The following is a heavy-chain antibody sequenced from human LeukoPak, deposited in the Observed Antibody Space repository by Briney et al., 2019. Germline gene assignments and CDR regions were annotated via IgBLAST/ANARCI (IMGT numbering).Heavy chain of an antibody. D-gene: IGHD2-8*01. Sequence: GGSLRLSCAASGFTFNTFWMSWVRQAPGKGLEWVSYISSSGSTIYYADSVKSRFTISSDNAKTSLYLQMNSRRAEDTAVYYCARDTKHDYWGQGTLVTVSS. V-gene: IGHV3-48*04. CDR3: ARDTKHDY. CDR1: GFTFNTFW. CDR2: ISSSGSTI. J-gene: IGHJ4*02.